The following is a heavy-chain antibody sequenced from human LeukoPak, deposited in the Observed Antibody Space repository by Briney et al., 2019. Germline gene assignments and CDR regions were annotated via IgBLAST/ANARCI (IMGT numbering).Heavy chain of an antibody. CDR3: ARDRGSPEGYLGY. CDR2: ISWDGGST. J-gene: IGHJ4*02. V-gene: IGHV3-43*01. D-gene: IGHD1-26*01. CDR1: GFTFDDYT. Sequence: GGSLRLSCAASGFTFDDYTMHWVRQAPGKGLEWVSLISWDGGSTYYADSVKGRFTISRDNSKNALYLQMNSLRAEDTAVYYCARDRGSPEGYLGYWGQGTLVTVSS.